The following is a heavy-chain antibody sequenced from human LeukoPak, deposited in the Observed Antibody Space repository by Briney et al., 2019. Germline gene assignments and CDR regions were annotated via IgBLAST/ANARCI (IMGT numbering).Heavy chain of an antibody. CDR1: GGSISSCY. J-gene: IGHJ4*02. D-gene: IGHD3-10*01. CDR2: IYTSGST. V-gene: IGHV4-4*07. Sequence: SETLSLTCTVSGGSISSCYWSWIRQPAGKGLEWIGRIYTSGSTNYNPSLKSRVTMSVDTSKNQFSLKLSSVTAADTAVYYCARDSAVPGEYGSGSYYYWGQGTLVTVSS. CDR3: ARDSAVPGEYGSGSYYY.